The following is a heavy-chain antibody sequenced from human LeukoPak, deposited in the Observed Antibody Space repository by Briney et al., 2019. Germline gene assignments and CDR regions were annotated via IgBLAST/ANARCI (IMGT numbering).Heavy chain of an antibody. CDR3: AKGVSIAADAHYYSYGMDV. D-gene: IGHD2-2*01. CDR1: GLSFDEYA. CDR2: ISWNSGGI. Sequence: GGSLRLSCAACGLSFDEYAMHWVGQAAGKGLEGVSGISWNSGGIGYADSVKGRFTISRDNAKNSLYLQMNSLTAAATALYYCAKGVSIAADAHYYSYGMDVWGQGTTVTVSS. V-gene: IGHV3-9*01. J-gene: IGHJ6*02.